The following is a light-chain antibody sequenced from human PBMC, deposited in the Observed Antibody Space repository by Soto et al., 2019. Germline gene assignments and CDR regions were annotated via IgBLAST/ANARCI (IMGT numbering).Light chain of an antibody. Sequence: SALTEPASVSGSPGQSITISCTGTSSDIGRYNYVSWYQQHPGKAPQLVIYDVSNRPSGVSNRFSGSKSGNTASLTISGLQAEDEADYYCDSYTTSSTYVFGTGTKLTVL. CDR3: DSYTTSSTYV. CDR1: SSDIGRYNY. J-gene: IGLJ1*01. CDR2: DVS. V-gene: IGLV2-14*01.